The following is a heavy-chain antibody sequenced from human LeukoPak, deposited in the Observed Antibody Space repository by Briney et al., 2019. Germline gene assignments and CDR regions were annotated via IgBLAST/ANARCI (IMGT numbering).Heavy chain of an antibody. Sequence: PGGSLRLSCAASGFTFSSYGMHWVRQAPGKGLEWVAVIWYDGNNKYYADSVKGRFTISRDNSKNTLYLQMNSLRAEDTAVYYCARDHHYYDSSGTFDYWGQGTLVTVSS. CDR1: GFTFSSYG. CDR2: IWYDGNNK. D-gene: IGHD3-22*01. V-gene: IGHV3-33*01. J-gene: IGHJ4*02. CDR3: ARDHHYYDSSGTFDY.